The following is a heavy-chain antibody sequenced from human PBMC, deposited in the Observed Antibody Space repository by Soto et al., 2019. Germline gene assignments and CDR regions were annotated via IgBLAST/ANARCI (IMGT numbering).Heavy chain of an antibody. V-gene: IGHV4-30-4*01. D-gene: IGHD4-17*01. CDR1: GGSFSSGDYY. Sequence: QVQLQESGPGVVKPSQTLSLTCTVSGGSFSSGDYYWSWVRQPPGKGLEWIGYIYYTGSTFNNPSLKSRVSTSIDTSNTQFSLKLSSVTAADTAVYYCARIHFGDEPSYYYYGMDVWRQGTTVTVSS. CDR2: IYYTGST. J-gene: IGHJ6*02. CDR3: ARIHFGDEPSYYYYGMDV.